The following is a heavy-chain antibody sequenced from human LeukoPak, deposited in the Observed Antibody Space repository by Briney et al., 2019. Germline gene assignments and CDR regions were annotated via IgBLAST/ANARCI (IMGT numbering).Heavy chain of an antibody. D-gene: IGHD3-10*01. Sequence: GGSLRLSCAASGFTFSSYGMHWVRQAPGKGLEWVAVTSYDGSNKYYADSVKGRFTISRDNSKNTLYLQMNSLRAEDTAVYYCAKDYGSGTHRYYFDYWGQGTLVTVSS. CDR1: GFTFSSYG. CDR3: AKDYGSGTHRYYFDY. J-gene: IGHJ4*02. CDR2: TSYDGSNK. V-gene: IGHV3-30*18.